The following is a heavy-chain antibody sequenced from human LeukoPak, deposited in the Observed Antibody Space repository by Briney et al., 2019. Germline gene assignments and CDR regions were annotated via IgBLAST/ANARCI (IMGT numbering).Heavy chain of an antibody. V-gene: IGHV3-15*01. CDR1: GFTFSNAW. Sequence: PGGSLRLSCAASGFTFSNAWMSWVRQAPGKGLEWVGRIKSKTDGGTTDYAAPVKGRFTISGDDSKNTLYLQMNSLKTEDTALYYCTTDYGSGSYRLYWGQGTLVTVSS. J-gene: IGHJ4*02. CDR3: TTDYGSGSYRLY. D-gene: IGHD3-10*01. CDR2: IKSKTDGGTT.